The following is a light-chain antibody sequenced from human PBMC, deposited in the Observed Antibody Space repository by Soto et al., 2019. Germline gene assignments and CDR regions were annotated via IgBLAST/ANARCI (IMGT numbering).Light chain of an antibody. J-gene: IGKJ4*01. CDR3: QQTYSTPLT. CDR1: QTISSW. V-gene: IGKV1-5*03. Sequence: DIQMTQSPSTLSGSVGDRVTITCRASQTISSWLAWYQQKPGKAPKLLIYATSSLESGVPSRFGGSGSGTDFSLTISSLQPEDFATYYCQQTYSTPLTFGGGTKVDNK. CDR2: ATS.